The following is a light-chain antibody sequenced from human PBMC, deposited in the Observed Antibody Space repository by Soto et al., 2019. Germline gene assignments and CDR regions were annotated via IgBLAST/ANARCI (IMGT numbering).Light chain of an antibody. CDR2: RAS. Sequence: IVMTQSPATLAVSPGERCTLSCRAGQASYSNVAWYQQRPGQAPRLLIYRASTRATGVPARFSGSGSGTEFTLTISGLQSEDFALYYCQQYQNLWTFGQGTKVDIK. J-gene: IGKJ1*01. CDR3: QQYQNLWT. V-gene: IGKV3-15*01. CDR1: QASYSN.